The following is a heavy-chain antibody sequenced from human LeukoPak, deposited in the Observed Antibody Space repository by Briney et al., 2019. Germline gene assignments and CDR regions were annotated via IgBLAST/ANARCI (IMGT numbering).Heavy chain of an antibody. CDR2: ISYDGSNK. CDR1: GFTFSSYG. D-gene: IGHD6-13*01. Sequence: GRSLRLSCAASGFTFSSYGMHWVRQAPGKGLEWVAVISYDGSNKYYADSVKGRFTISRDNSKNTLYLQMNSLRAEDTAVYYCAREDEQQLVLFDYWGQGTLVTVSS. V-gene: IGHV3-30*03. CDR3: AREDEQQLVLFDY. J-gene: IGHJ4*02.